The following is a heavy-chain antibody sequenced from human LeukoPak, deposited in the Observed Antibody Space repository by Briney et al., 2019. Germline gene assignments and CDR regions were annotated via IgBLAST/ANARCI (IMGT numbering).Heavy chain of an antibody. V-gene: IGHV1-69*05. CDR1: GGTFSSYA. CDR3: ARDVGVTIFGVVNNWFDP. Sequence: SVKVSCKASGGTFSSYAISWVRQAPGQGLEWMGGIIPIFGTANYAQKFQGRVTITTDESTSTAYMELSSLRSEDTAVYYCARDVGVTIFGVVNNWFDPWGQGTLVTVFS. D-gene: IGHD3-3*01. J-gene: IGHJ5*02. CDR2: IIPIFGTA.